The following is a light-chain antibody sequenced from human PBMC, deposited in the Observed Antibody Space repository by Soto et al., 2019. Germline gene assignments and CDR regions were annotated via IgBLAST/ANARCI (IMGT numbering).Light chain of an antibody. J-gene: IGKJ2*01. CDR2: EVS. V-gene: IGKV2D-29*01. CDR3: MQSRKLPYT. Sequence: IVLTQTPLFLSVTPGQPASISSRSTQSLLHSDRKTYFYWFLQKAGQPPQLLIYEVSNRFSGVSDRLSGSGSGTDFTLKISRXEADDVGIYYCMQSRKLPYTFGQGTKVDIK. CDR1: QSLLHSDRKTY.